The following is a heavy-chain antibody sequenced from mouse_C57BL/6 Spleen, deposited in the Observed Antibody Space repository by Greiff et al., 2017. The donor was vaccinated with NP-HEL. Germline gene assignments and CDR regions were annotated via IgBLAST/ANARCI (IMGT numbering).Heavy chain of an antibody. J-gene: IGHJ3*01. V-gene: IGHV5-6*02. CDR3: ARRDYGSSLPGFAY. CDR1: GFTFSSYG. CDR2: ISSGGSYT. Sequence: EVKLVESGGDLVKPGGSLKLSCAASGFTFSSYGMSWVRQTPDKRLEWVATISSGGSYTYYPDSVKGRFTISRDNAKNTLYLQMSRLKSEDSAMYYCARRDYGSSLPGFAYWGQGTLVTVSA. D-gene: IGHD1-1*01.